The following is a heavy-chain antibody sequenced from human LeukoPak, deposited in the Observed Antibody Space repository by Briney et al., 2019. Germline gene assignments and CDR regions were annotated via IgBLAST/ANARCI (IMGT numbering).Heavy chain of an antibody. CDR2: IYTTGST. D-gene: IGHD3-16*01. CDR1: GGSISSYY. J-gene: IGHJ4*02. V-gene: IGHV4-4*07. CDR3: AREEHVGANFDY. Sequence: PSETLSLTCTVSGGSISSYYWTWIRQPAGKGLEWIGRIYTTGSTNFNPSLKSRVTMSVDMSKSQFSLKLSSVTAADTAVHYCAREEHVGANFDYWGQGTLVTVSS.